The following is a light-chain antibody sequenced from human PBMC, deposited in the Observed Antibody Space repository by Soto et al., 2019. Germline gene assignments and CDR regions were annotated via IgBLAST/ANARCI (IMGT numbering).Light chain of an antibody. Sequence: QSVLTQPRSVSGSPGQSVTISCTGTTSNIGTYDYVSWYQQHPGKVPKLMIYDVSQRPSGVPDRFSGSKSGNTASLTISWLQTEDEADYYCCSYAGRYTVLFGGGTKVTVL. CDR2: DVS. CDR1: TSNIGTYDY. CDR3: CSYAGRYTVL. J-gene: IGLJ2*01. V-gene: IGLV2-11*01.